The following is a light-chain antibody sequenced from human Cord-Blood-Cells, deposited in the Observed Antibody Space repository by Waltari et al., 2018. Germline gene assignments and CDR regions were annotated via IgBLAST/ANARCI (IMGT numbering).Light chain of an antibody. V-gene: IGKV4-1*01. CDR1: QGVLYRSNNKNY. J-gene: IGKJ1*01. CDR2: WAS. CDR3: QQLYSSPWT. Sequence: DIVMTQSPESLAVSLGERATINCKSSQGVLYRSNNKNYLAWYQQKPGQPPKLLIYWASTRESGVPDRFSCRGSGTNFTLTISRLQAEDGAVYFCQQLYSSPWTFGQGTKVEIK.